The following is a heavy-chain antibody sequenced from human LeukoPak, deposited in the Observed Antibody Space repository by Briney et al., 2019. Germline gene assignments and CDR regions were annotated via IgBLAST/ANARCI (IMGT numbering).Heavy chain of an antibody. V-gene: IGHV1-46*01. CDR3: ARDREALRTSNLFYSDY. J-gene: IGHJ4*02. D-gene: IGHD1-26*01. Sequence: ASVKVSCKASGYTFTNYFIHWVRHAPGQGLEWMGVINPSGGSTTYAEKFQVRLTMTSDMSTSTVYMELSSLRSDDTAVYYCARDREALRTSNLFYSDYWGQGTLVTVSS. CDR1: GYTFTNYF. CDR2: INPSGGST.